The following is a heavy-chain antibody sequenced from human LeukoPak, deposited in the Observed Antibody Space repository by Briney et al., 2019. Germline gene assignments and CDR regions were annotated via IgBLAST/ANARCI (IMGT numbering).Heavy chain of an antibody. CDR3: AKDRVGAVDFDY. Sequence: SETLSLTCTVSGASISSYHWSWIRQPAGKGLEWIGRLSASGTTNYNPSLKSRVIISVDKSKNQLSLKVNSVTAADTAVYYCAKDRVGAVDFDYWGLGTLVAVSS. CDR1: GASISSYH. J-gene: IGHJ4*02. CDR2: LSASGTT. V-gene: IGHV4-4*07. D-gene: IGHD1-26*01.